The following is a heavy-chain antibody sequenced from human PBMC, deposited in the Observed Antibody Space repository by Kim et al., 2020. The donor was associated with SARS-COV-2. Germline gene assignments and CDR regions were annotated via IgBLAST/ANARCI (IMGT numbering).Heavy chain of an antibody. J-gene: IGHJ6*02. Sequence: GGSLRLSCAASGFTFSSYAMSWVRQAPGKGLEWVSAISGSGGNTYYADSVKGRFTISRDNSKNTLYLQMNSLRAEDTAVYYCAKDRRLYYDFWTGYDRPRDGMDVWGQGTTVTVSS. CDR2: ISGSGGNT. D-gene: IGHD3-3*01. V-gene: IGHV3-23*01. CDR3: AKDRRLYYDFWTGYDRPRDGMDV. CDR1: GFTFSSYA.